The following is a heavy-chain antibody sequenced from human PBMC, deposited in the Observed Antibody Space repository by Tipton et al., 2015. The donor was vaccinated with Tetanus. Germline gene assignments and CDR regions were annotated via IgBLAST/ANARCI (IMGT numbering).Heavy chain of an antibody. CDR2: IFPDDSDT. CDR3: ARMYSTSSPFDH. V-gene: IGHV5-51*01. Sequence: QLVQSGADVKKPGESLKISCKASGYSFTSHWIGWVRQMPGKGLEWMGMIFPDDSDTRYSPSFQGHVTFSVDKSTSTVYLQRSSLKASDTAVYFCARMYSTSSPFDHWGQGTLVAVSS. CDR1: GYSFTSHW. J-gene: IGHJ4*02. D-gene: IGHD6-6*01.